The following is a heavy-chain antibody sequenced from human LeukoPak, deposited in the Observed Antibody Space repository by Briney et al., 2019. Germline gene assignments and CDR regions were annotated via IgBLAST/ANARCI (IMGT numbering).Heavy chain of an antibody. Sequence: GESLKISCKASGYTFTYYWIAWVRQAPGKGLEWVSLITGNGGSTCYADSVKGRFTISRDNSKNTLFLQMNSLRAEDTAVYYCKGAWSWGQGTLVTVSS. CDR2: ITGNGGST. J-gene: IGHJ4*02. D-gene: IGHD3-3*01. V-gene: IGHV3-23*01. CDR3: KGAWS. CDR1: GYTFTYYW.